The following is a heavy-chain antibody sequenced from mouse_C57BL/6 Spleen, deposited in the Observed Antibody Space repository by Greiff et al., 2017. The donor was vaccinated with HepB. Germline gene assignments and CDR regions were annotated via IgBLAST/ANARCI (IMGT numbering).Heavy chain of an antibody. CDR2: INPNNGGT. V-gene: IGHV1-22*01. CDR3: AREGWGEYYFDY. CDR1: GYTFTDYN. Sequence: EVQLQQSGPELVKPGASVKMSCKASGYTFTDYNMHWVKQSHGKSLEWIGYINPNNGGTSYNQKFKGKATLTVNKSSSTAYMELRSLTSEDSAVYYCAREGWGEYYFDYWGQGTTLTVSS. D-gene: IGHD3-3*01. J-gene: IGHJ2*01.